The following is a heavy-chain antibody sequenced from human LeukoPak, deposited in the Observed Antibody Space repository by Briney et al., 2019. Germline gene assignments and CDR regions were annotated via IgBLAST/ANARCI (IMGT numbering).Heavy chain of an antibody. CDR2: IKQDGNEK. D-gene: IGHD6-19*01. CDR1: GFTFSSSW. CDR3: ARDGSGWSAY. J-gene: IGHJ4*02. Sequence: AGGSLRLSCAASGFTFSSSWMSWLRQAPGKGLEWVANIKQDGNEKHYVGSVERRFTISRDNAQNSLYLQMNSLRAEDTAVYYCARDGSGWSAYWGQGTLVTVSS. V-gene: IGHV3-7*01.